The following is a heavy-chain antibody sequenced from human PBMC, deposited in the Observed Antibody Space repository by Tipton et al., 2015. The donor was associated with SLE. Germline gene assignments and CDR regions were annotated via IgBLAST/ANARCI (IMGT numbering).Heavy chain of an antibody. CDR2: IYYSGST. J-gene: IGHJ4*02. Sequence: TLSLTCTVSGGSISSYYWSWIRQPPGKGLEWIGYIYYSGSTNYNPSLKSRVTISVDTSKNQFSLKLSSVTAADTAVYYCAIVPRGGGYDWAYFDYWGQGTLVTVSS. CDR1: GGSISSYY. CDR3: AIVPRGGGYDWAYFDY. D-gene: IGHD5-12*01. V-gene: IGHV4-59*01.